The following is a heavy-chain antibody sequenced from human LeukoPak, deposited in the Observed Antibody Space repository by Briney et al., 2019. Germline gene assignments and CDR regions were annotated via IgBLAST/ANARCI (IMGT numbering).Heavy chain of an antibody. CDR1: DGSINSYY. CDR3: ARGRSNYYGMDV. CDR2: IYYIGNT. D-gene: IGHD1-26*01. V-gene: IGHV4-59*01. Sequence: SETLSLTCSVSDGSINSYYWNWIRRPPGKGLEWIGYIYYIGNTNYSPSLKSRVTMSVDTFKNLFSLKVSSVTAADTAVYYCARGRSNYYGMDVWGQGTTVTVSS. J-gene: IGHJ6*02.